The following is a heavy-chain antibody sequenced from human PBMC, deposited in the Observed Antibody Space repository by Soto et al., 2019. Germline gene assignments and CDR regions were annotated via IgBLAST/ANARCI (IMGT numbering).Heavy chain of an antibody. J-gene: IGHJ4*02. CDR2: IYYSGST. CDR1: GGSISSYY. Sequence: PSETLSLTCTVSGGSISSYYWSWTRQPPGKGLEWIGYIYYSGSTNYNPSPKSRVTISVDTSKNQFSLKLSSVTAADTAVYYCARDRQLSLFDYWGQGTLVTVSS. V-gene: IGHV4-59*01. D-gene: IGHD6-13*01. CDR3: ARDRQLSLFDY.